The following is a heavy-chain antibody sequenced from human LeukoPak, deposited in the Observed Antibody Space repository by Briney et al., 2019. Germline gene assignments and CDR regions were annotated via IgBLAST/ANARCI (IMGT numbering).Heavy chain of an antibody. V-gene: IGHV3-7*01. Sequence: GGSQRLSCAASGFTFSSYWMSWVRQAPGKGLEWVANIKQDGSEKYYVDSVKGRFTISRDNAKNSLYLQMNSLRAEDTAVYYCAREGKHDYGDFFDYWGQGTLVTVSS. CDR3: AREGKHDYGDFFDY. CDR2: IKQDGSEK. J-gene: IGHJ4*02. D-gene: IGHD4-17*01. CDR1: GFTFSSYW.